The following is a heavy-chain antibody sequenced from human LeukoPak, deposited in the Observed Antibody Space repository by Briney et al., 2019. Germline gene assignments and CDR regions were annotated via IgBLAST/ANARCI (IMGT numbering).Heavy chain of an antibody. J-gene: IGHJ6*02. Sequence: EASVKVSCKASGYTFTGYYMHWVRQAPGQGLEWMGWINPNSGGTNYAQKFQGRVTMTRDTSISTAYMELSRLRPDDTAVYYCARVATVLYYYGMDVWGQGTKVTVSS. CDR1: GYTFTGYY. D-gene: IGHD5-12*01. CDR2: INPNSGGT. V-gene: IGHV1-2*02. CDR3: ARVATVLYYYGMDV.